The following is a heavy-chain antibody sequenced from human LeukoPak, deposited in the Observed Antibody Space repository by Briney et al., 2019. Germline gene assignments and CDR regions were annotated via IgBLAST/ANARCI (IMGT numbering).Heavy chain of an antibody. V-gene: IGHV1-8*01. J-gene: IGHJ4*02. D-gene: IGHD3-10*01. Sequence: ASVKVSCKASGYTFTSYDINWVRQATGQGLEWMGWMNPNSGNTGYAPKFQGRVTMTRNTSISTAYMELSSLRSEDTAVHYCARALKRITMVRGVRSLGYWGQGTLVTVSS. CDR3: ARALKRITMVRGVRSLGY. CDR2: MNPNSGNT. CDR1: GYTFTSYD.